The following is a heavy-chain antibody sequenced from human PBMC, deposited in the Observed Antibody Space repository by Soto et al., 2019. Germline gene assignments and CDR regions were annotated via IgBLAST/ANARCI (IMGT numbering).Heavy chain of an antibody. J-gene: IGHJ3*02. CDR1: GFTFSSYV. V-gene: IGHV3-23*01. Sequence: EVQLLESGGGLVQAGGSLRLSCAASGFTFSSYVTSWVRQAPGKGLEWVSAIGGSTYYADSVKGRFTISRDNSKNTLNLQMNSLRVEDTALYYCARHKGSGGSGRVFDIWGQGTLVTVSS. CDR2: IGGST. CDR3: ARHKGSGGSGRVFDI. D-gene: IGHD2-15*01.